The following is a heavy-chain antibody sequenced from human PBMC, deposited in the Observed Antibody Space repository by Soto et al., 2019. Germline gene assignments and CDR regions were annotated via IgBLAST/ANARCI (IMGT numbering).Heavy chain of an antibody. D-gene: IGHD1-26*01. CDR2: ISDSGART. J-gene: IGHJ4*02. CDR1: GFTFRSYH. Sequence: VHLLESGGALVQPGGSLRLSCVASGFTFRSYHMSWVRQAPGKGLEWVSGISDSGARTDYADSVKGRFTVSRDNSKNTLYLQMNALRSEDTAIYFCAKRELDANWGQGTLVTVSA. V-gene: IGHV3-23*01. CDR3: AKRELDAN.